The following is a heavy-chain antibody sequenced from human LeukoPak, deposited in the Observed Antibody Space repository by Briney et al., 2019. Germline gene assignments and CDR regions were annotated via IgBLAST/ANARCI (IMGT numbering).Heavy chain of an antibody. CDR2: IYHSGNT. V-gene: IGHV4-39*01. Sequence: SETPSLTCTVSGGSISSSSYYWVWIRQPPGKGLEWIGSIYHSGNTYYNPSLKSRVSISLDTSKNQFSLKLSSVTAADTAVYYCARRYYYDSSGRDPFDCWGQGTLVTVSS. J-gene: IGHJ4*02. D-gene: IGHD3-22*01. CDR1: GGSISSSSYY. CDR3: ARRYYYDSSGRDPFDC.